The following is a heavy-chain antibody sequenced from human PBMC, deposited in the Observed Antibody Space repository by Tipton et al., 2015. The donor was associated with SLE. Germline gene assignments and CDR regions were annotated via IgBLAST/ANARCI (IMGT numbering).Heavy chain of an antibody. CDR3: ARDLTGTIGSPIYGLDV. V-gene: IGHV4-61*02. Sequence: TLSLTCTVSGGSISRGAYYWSWIRQPAGKGLEWIGRIYTSGSSNYNPSLKSRVTISVDTSKNQFSLKLTSVTAADTAVYYCARDLTGTIGSPIYGLDVWGQGTTVTVSS. J-gene: IGHJ6*02. D-gene: IGHD1-1*01. CDR2: IYTSGSS. CDR1: GGSISRGAYY.